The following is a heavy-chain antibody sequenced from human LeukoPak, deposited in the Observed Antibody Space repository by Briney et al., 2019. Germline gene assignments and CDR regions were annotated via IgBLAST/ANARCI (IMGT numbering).Heavy chain of an antibody. Sequence: QPGGSLTLSCAASGFTFGSYWMSWLPQAPGKGLEWVANIKQDGSEKYYVDSVKGRFTISRDNAKNSLSLQMNSLRAEDTAVYYCAMDTVVTLSLPYYYMDVWGKGTTVTVSS. CDR1: GFTFGSYW. D-gene: IGHD4-23*01. CDR3: AMDTVVTLSLPYYYMDV. V-gene: IGHV3-7*04. CDR2: IKQDGSEK. J-gene: IGHJ6*03.